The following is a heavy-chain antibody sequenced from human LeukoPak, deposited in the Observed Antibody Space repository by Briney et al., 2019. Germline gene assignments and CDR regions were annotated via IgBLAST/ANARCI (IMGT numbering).Heavy chain of an antibody. CDR1: GFTFDDYA. CDR2: ISWNSGSI. CDR3: AKVLYS. D-gene: IGHD2-15*01. V-gene: IGHV3-9*01. J-gene: IGHJ3*02. Sequence: GGSLRLSCAASGFTFDDYAMHWVRQAPGKGLEWVLGISWNSGSIGYADSVKGRFTISRDNAKNSLYLQMNSLRAEDTALYYCAKVLYSWGQGTMVTVSS.